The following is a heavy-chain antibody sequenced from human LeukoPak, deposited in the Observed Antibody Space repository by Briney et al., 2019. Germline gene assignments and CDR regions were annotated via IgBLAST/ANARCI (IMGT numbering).Heavy chain of an antibody. CDR3: ASSQAGQFDY. V-gene: IGHV4-59*01. Sequence: SETLSLTCTVCGGSISSYYWSWIRQPPGKGLEWIGYIYYSGSTNYNPSLKSRVTISVDTSKNQFSLKLSSVTAADTAVYYCASSQAGQFDYWGQGTLVTVSS. CDR2: IYYSGST. D-gene: IGHD6-13*01. CDR1: GGSISSYY. J-gene: IGHJ4*02.